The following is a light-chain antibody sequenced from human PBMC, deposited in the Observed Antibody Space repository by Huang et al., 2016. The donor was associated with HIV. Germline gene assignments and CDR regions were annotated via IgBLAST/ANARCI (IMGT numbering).Light chain of an antibody. CDR2: KAS. J-gene: IGKJ1*01. CDR3: QQYSSFWT. V-gene: IGKV1-5*03. Sequence: DIQITQSPRTLSASVGDRVTITCRASQSVSTWLSWYQQKPGKPPKLLIYKASTLETGVPARFSGSGSGTEFTLTISSLQPDDFATYYCQQYSSFWTFGQGTKV. CDR1: QSVSTW.